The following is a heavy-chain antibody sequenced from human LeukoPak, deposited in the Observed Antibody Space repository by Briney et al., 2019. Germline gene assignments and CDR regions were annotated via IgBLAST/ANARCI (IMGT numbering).Heavy chain of an antibody. D-gene: IGHD3-22*01. CDR3: ARVRVVVRYFDY. CDR2: ISSSSSYI. J-gene: IGHJ4*02. V-gene: IGHV3-21*01. CDR1: GFTFSSYS. Sequence: PGGSLRLSCAASGFTFSSYSMNWVRQAPEKGLEWVSSISSSSSYIYYADSVKGRFTISRDNAKNSLYLQMNSLRAEDTAVYYCARVRVVVRYFDYWGQGTLVTVSS.